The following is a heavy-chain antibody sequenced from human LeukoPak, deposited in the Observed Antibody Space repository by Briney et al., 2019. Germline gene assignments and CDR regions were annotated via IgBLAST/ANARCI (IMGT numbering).Heavy chain of an antibody. J-gene: IGHJ4*02. V-gene: IGHV1-69*05. CDR3: ARLGYCSGGSCEGVY. Sequence: GASVKVSCKASGGTFSSYAISWVRQAPGQGLEWMGGIIPIFGTANYAQKFQGRVTITTDESTSTAYMELSSLRSEDTAVYYCARLGYCSGGSCEGVYWGQGTLVTVSS. D-gene: IGHD2-15*01. CDR1: GGTFSSYA. CDR2: IIPIFGTA.